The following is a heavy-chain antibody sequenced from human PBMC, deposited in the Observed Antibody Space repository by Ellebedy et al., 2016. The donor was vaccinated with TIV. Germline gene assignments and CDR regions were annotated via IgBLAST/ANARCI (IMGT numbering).Heavy chain of an antibody. J-gene: IGHJ6*03. CDR2: ISLSSSTI. D-gene: IGHD3-10*01. CDR1: GFTFSSYS. CDR3: ARFSRGAPFADYLYFMDV. Sequence: GESLKISCAASGFTFSSYSMNWVRQAPGKGLEWVSHISLSSSTIYYADSVKGRFTISRDNAMNSLYLHINSLRAEDTAVYYCARFSRGAPFADYLYFMDVWGKGITVIVSS. V-gene: IGHV3-48*04.